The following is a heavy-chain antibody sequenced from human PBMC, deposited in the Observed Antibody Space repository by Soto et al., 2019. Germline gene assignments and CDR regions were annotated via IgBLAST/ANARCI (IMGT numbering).Heavy chain of an antibody. Sequence: EVQLVESGGGLIQPGGSLRLSCAASGFTVSSNYMSWVRQAPGKGLEWVSGTYSGGSTYYADSVKGRFPISRDNSKNTLYLQMHSLRAEDTAVYYCATLGGYCGGDCPFYFDSWGQGTLVTVSS. CDR1: GFTVSSNY. CDR2: TYSGGST. V-gene: IGHV3-53*01. D-gene: IGHD2-21*02. J-gene: IGHJ4*02. CDR3: ATLGGYCGGDCPFYFDS.